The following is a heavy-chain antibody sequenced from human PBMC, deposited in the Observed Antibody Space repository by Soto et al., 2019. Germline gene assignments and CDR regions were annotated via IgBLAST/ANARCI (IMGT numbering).Heavy chain of an antibody. Sequence: ASVKVSCKASGGTFSSYAISWVRQAPGQGLEWMGGIIPIFGTANYAQKSQGRVTITADESTSTAYMELSSLRSEDTAVYYCARDPRGAYCGGDCYSYWFDPWGQGTLVTVPQ. CDR3: ARDPRGAYCGGDCYSYWFDP. D-gene: IGHD2-21*02. V-gene: IGHV1-69*13. CDR1: GGTFSSYA. CDR2: IIPIFGTA. J-gene: IGHJ5*02.